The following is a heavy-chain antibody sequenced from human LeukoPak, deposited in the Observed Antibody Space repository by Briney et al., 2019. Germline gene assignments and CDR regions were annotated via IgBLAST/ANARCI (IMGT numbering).Heavy chain of an antibody. CDR2: IQPNGNDK. D-gene: IGHD7-27*01. CDR1: GFTFNNFG. Sequence: PGGSLRLSYAASGFTFNNFGMHWVRQAPGKGLEWVALIQPNGNDKFYVDSVKGRFTVSRDNSKNTLYLQLNSLREEDTAVYYCAKRHGETEFDYWGQGTLAIVSS. J-gene: IGHJ4*02. CDR3: AKRHGETEFDY. V-gene: IGHV3-30*02.